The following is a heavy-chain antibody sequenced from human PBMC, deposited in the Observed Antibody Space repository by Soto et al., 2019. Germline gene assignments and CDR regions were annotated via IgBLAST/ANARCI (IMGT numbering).Heavy chain of an antibody. CDR3: ARGWLGGDFEF. D-gene: IGHD4-17*01. J-gene: IGHJ4*02. CDR2: IYQSGAT. CDR1: GVPINSGGYY. V-gene: IGHV4-31*11. Sequence: PSETLSLTCAVSGVPINSGGYYWTWVRQHPGKGLVWLGYIYQSGATYYGPSLASRMSITFDTSKNHLYLNLNSVTAADTAVYFCARGWLGGDFEFRGQGTPVTVSS.